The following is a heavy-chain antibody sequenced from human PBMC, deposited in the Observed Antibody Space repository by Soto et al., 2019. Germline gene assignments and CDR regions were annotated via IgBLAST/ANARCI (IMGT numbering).Heavy chain of an antibody. CDR3: TRANWYSEY. V-gene: IGHV4-59*11. J-gene: IGHJ4*02. Sequence: QVQLQESGPGLVKPSETLSLTCTVSGGSISNHYWSWIRQPPGKGLEWIGYIYYNGNTNYNPPLKSRGTMSVDTYKNPISLKLSSVTAADTAVYYCTRANWYSEYWGQGTLVTVSS. CDR2: IYYNGNT. CDR1: GGSISNHY. D-gene: IGHD7-27*01.